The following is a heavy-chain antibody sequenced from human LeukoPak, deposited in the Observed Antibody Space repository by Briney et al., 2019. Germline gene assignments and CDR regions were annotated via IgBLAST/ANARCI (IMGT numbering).Heavy chain of an antibody. J-gene: IGHJ5*02. CDR2: IYPGDSDI. CDR3: VKPAGTGRWFDR. CDR1: GYSFTSYW. Sequence: GESLKISCKASGYSFTSYWIGWVRQIPGKGLEWMGIIYPGDSDIRYSPSFEGQVSISADTSMNTDYLHWSSLKAWDTAMYLWVKPAGTGRWFDRWGQGTLVTVSS. V-gene: IGHV5-51*01. D-gene: IGHD2-8*02.